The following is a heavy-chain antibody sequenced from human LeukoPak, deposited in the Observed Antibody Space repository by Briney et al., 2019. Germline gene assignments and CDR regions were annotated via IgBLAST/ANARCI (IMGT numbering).Heavy chain of an antibody. V-gene: IGHV3-7*01. D-gene: IGHD6-13*01. CDR3: ARVRTAAGTLEDY. CDR2: IKHDGSEK. Sequence: GGSLRLSCAASGFTFSTYWMSWVRQPPGKGLEWVANIKHDGSEKYYVDSVKGRFTISRDNAKNSLYLQMNSLRAEDTAVYYCARVRTAAGTLEDYWGQGTLVTVSS. CDR1: GFTFSTYW. J-gene: IGHJ4*02.